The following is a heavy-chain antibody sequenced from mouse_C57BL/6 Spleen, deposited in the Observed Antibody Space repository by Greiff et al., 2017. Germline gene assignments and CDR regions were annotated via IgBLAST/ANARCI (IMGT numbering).Heavy chain of an antibody. CDR1: GYSFTDYN. Sequence: EVKLQESGPELVKPGASVKISCKASGYSFTDYNMNWVKQSNGKSLEWIGVINPNYGTTSYNQKFKGKATLTVDQSSSTAYMQLNSLTSEDSAVYYCASTMVTTGYYAMDYWGQGTSVTVSS. J-gene: IGHJ4*01. D-gene: IGHD2-2*01. CDR3: ASTMVTTGYYAMDY. CDR2: INPNYGTT. V-gene: IGHV1-39*01.